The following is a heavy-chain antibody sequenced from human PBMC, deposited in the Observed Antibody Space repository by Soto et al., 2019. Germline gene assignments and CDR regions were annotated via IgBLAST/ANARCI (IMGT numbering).Heavy chain of an antibody. J-gene: IGHJ4*02. CDR1: GGSISSSSYY. V-gene: IGHV4-39*01. Sequence: QLQLQESGPGLVKPSETLSLTCTVSGGSISSSSYYWGWIRQPPGKGLEWIGSIYYSGSTYYNPSLKSRVTISVDTSKNQFSLKLSSVTAADTAVYYCARRAVAGTYNFDYWGQGTLVTVSS. CDR3: ARRAVAGTYNFDY. CDR2: IYYSGST. D-gene: IGHD6-19*01.